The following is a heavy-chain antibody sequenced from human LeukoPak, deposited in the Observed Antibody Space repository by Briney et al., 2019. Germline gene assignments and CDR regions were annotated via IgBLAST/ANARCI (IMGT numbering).Heavy chain of an antibody. CDR1: GFTFSSYS. CDR2: ISSSGSTI. Sequence: GGSLRLSCAASGFTFSSYSMNWVRQAPGKGLEWVSYISSSGSTIYYADSVKGRFTISRDNAKNSLYLQMNSLRAEDTAVYYCAREFTLNWFDPWGQGTLVTVSS. J-gene: IGHJ5*02. CDR3: AREFTLNWFDP. V-gene: IGHV3-48*04. D-gene: IGHD3-16*01.